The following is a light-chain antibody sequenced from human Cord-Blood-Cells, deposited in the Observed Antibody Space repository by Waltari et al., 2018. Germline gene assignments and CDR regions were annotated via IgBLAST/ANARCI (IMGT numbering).Light chain of an antibody. CDR3: CSYAGSSTWV. CDR1: SSDVGPYNL. Sequence: QSALTQPASVSGSPGPSITISCPGTSSDVGPYNLVSWYQQHPGKAPKLMIYEGSKRPSGVSNRFSGSKSGNTASLTISGLQAEDEADYYCCSYAGSSTWVFGGGTKLTVL. V-gene: IGLV2-23*01. CDR2: EGS. J-gene: IGLJ3*02.